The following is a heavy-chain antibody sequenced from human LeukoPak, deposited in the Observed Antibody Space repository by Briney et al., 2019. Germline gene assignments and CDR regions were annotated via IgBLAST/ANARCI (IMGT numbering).Heavy chain of an antibody. J-gene: IGHJ6*03. CDR3: ARGYCSSTSCYKATLYYYYMDV. D-gene: IGHD2-2*02. Sequence: SETLSLTCTVSGGSISSYYWSWIRQPAGKGLEWIGRIYTSGSTNYNPPLQSRVTISVDTSKNQFSLKLSSVTAADTAVYYCARGYCSSTSCYKATLYYYYMDVWGKGTTVTISS. CDR2: IYTSGST. V-gene: IGHV4-4*07. CDR1: GGSISSYY.